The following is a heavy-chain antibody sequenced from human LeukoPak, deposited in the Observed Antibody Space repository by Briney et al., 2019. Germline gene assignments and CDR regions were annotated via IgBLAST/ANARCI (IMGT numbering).Heavy chain of an antibody. V-gene: IGHV3-48*03. J-gene: IGHJ4*02. CDR1: SSTVMSSE. CDR2: ISGSGRTM. CDR3: ARDRSSKSVVCTYPGLAY. D-gene: IGHD4-23*01. Sequence: AGGCPRPSLAAISSTVMSSEMRSVRQAPGKGLEWVSYISGSGRTMSYADSVKGRFTISRDNANNSLSLQTISLRAQHTAVYYCARDRSSKSVVCTYPGLAYWGQGTLVTVSS.